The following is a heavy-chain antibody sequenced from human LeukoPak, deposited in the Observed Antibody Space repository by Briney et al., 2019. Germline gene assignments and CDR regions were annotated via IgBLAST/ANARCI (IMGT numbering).Heavy chain of an antibody. Sequence: PGGSLRLSCAASGFTFSSYGMHWVRQAPGKGLEWVAVISYDGSNKYYADSVKGRFTISRDNSKNTLYLQMNSLRAEDTAVYYCAKADVTYYDFWSGYKYDYWGQGTLVTVSS. CDR3: AKADVTYYDFWSGYKYDY. CDR2: ISYDGSNK. CDR1: GFTFSSYG. D-gene: IGHD3-3*01. J-gene: IGHJ4*02. V-gene: IGHV3-30*18.